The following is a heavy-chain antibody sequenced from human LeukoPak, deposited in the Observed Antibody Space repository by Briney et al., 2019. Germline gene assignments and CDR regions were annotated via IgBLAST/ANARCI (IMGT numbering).Heavy chain of an antibody. J-gene: IGHJ4*02. CDR3: ARQWLVNG. CDR2: ISESGDTT. V-gene: IGHV3-23*01. D-gene: IGHD6-19*01. CDR1: GFTFSSYE. Sequence: GGSLRLSCAASGFTFSSYEMNWVRQAPGKGLEWVSSISESGDTTDYADSVKGRFTISRDNSKNTLYLQMNSLRAEDTAVYYCARQWLVNGWGQGTRVTVSS.